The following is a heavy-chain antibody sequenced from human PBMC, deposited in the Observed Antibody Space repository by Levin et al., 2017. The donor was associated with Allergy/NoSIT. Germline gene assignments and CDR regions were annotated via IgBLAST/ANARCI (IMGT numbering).Heavy chain of an antibody. J-gene: IGHJ6*02. D-gene: IGHD3-16*02. V-gene: IGHV1-2*02. Sequence: ASVKVSCKASGYTFTGYYMYWVRQAPGQGLEWMGWMNPNSGGTNFAQKFQGRVTMTRDTSISTAYMELRRLRSDDTAVYYCARELSGDPDYFDGIDVWGQGTTVTVCS. CDR1: GYTFTGYY. CDR2: MNPNSGGT. CDR3: ARELSGDPDYFDGIDV.